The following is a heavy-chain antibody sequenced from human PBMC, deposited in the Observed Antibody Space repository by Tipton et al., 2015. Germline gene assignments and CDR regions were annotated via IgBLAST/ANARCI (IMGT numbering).Heavy chain of an antibody. D-gene: IGHD6-19*01. J-gene: IGHJ6*02. V-gene: IGHV4-34*01. CDR1: GGSFSTYY. CDR3: ASRGAGTSHYAMDA. CDR2: ITHSGST. Sequence: TLSLTCAVSGGSFSTYYWSWIRQPPGKGLEWIAEITHSGSTNYNPSLKSRVTISVDTSKNQFSLKLTSVTAADTAVYYCASRGAGTSHYAMDAWGQGTTVTVSS.